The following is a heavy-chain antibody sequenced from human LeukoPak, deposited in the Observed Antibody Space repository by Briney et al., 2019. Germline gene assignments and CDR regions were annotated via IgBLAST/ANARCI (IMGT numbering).Heavy chain of an antibody. CDR1: GFTFSSYS. CDR3: ARDRYGYY. J-gene: IGHJ4*02. Sequence: GGSLRLSCAASGFTFSSYSMIGVRQAPGKGLEWVSSISSSSYIYYADSVKGRFTISRDNAKNSLYLQMNSLRAEETAVYYCARDRYGYYWGQGTLVTVSS. CDR2: ISSSSYI. V-gene: IGHV3-21*01. D-gene: IGHD5-18*01.